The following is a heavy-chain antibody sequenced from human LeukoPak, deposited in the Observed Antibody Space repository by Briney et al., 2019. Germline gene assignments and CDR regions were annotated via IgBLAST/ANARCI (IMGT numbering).Heavy chain of an antibody. CDR1: GGSVSSSSYY. CDR2: IYYSGST. Sequence: SETLSLTCTVSGGSVSSSSYYWSWIRQPPGKGLEWIGYIYYSGSTNYNPSLKSRVTISVDTSKNQFSLKLSSVTAADTAVYYCARETARGDGMDVWGQGTTVTVSS. V-gene: IGHV4-61*01. J-gene: IGHJ6*02. CDR3: ARETARGDGMDV. D-gene: IGHD3-10*01.